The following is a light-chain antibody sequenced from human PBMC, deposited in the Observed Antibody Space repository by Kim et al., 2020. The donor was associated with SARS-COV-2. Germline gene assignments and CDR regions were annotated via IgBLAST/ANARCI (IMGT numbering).Light chain of an antibody. CDR2: AAS. J-gene: IGKJ2*01. Sequence: DIQMTQFPSSLSASVGDRVTITCRASQSTGNYLNWYQQIPGKAPKLLIYAASSLQSGVPSRFSGSASETDFTLTISSLQPEDFATYYCQQSYSTPYTFGQGTKLEI. CDR3: QQSYSTPYT. CDR1: QSTGNY. V-gene: IGKV1-39*01.